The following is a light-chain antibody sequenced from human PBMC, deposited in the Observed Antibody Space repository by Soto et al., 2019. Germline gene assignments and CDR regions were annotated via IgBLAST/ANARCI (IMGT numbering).Light chain of an antibody. V-gene: IGKV1-27*01. Sequence: DIQMTQSPSSLSASVGDRVTITCRASQGISNYLAWYQQKPGKVPKLLIYAASTLQSGVPSRISGCGSGTDFTFTIISLQPEDVATYYCQKYNSAPQTFGGGTKVDIK. J-gene: IGKJ4*01. CDR2: AAS. CDR1: QGISNY. CDR3: QKYNSAPQT.